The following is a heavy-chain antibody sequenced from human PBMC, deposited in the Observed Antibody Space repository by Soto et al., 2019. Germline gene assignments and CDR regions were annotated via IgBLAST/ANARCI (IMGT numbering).Heavy chain of an antibody. CDR3: ARIKSGYSYGSIIDF. Sequence: SEPLSLTCTVSGGSISHYYWSWIRQPPGKGLEWIGYIFYSGSTNYNPSLKSRVTISVDTSKGQFSLKLRSVTAADTAVYFCARIKSGYSYGSIIDFWGKGTLVTVSS. CDR1: GGSISHYY. D-gene: IGHD5-18*01. V-gene: IGHV4-59*01. J-gene: IGHJ4*02. CDR2: IFYSGST.